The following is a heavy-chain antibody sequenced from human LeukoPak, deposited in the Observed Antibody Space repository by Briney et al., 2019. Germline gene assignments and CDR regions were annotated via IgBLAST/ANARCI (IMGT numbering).Heavy chain of an antibody. CDR1: GYTFSSCD. Sequence: GASVKVSCKASGYTFSSCDINWVRQATGQGLEWMGWMNPNSGNTGNAQKFQGRVTMTRNSSITTAYMELSSLRSEDTAVYYCARALSWTTDSYYYMDVWGKGTTVTVS. V-gene: IGHV1-8*01. CDR3: ARALSWTTDSYYYMDV. J-gene: IGHJ6*03. CDR2: MNPNSGNT. D-gene: IGHD3/OR15-3a*01.